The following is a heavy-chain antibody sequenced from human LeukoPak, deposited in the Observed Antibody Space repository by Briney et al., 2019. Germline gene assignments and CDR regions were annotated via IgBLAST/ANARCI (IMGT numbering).Heavy chain of an antibody. J-gene: IGHJ4*02. CDR3: ASCSGGKGGYFDY. D-gene: IGHD2-15*01. CDR1: GFTFNTYN. Sequence: GGSLRLSCAASGFTFNTYNMNWVRQAPGQGLEWVSSITSSSSYIYYADSVKGRFTISRDNAKNSLYLQMNSLRAEDTAVYYCASCSGGKGGYFDYWGQGTLVTVSS. V-gene: IGHV3-21*01. CDR2: ITSSSSYI.